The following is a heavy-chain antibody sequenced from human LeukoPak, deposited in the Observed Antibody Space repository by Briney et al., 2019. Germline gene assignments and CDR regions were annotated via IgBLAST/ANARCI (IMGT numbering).Heavy chain of an antibody. V-gene: IGHV3-30*18. Sequence: PGGSLRLSCAASGFTFSSYGMHWVRQAPGKGLEWVAVISYDGSNKYYADSVKGRFTISRDNSKNTLYLQMNSLRAEDTAVYYCAKGRWFGELGNWGQGTLVTVSS. CDR2: ISYDGSNK. J-gene: IGHJ4*02. D-gene: IGHD3-10*01. CDR1: GFTFSSYG. CDR3: AKGRWFGELGN.